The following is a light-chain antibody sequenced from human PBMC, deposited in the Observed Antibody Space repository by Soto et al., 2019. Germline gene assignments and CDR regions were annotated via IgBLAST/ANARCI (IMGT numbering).Light chain of an antibody. CDR2: GAS. J-gene: IGKJ4*01. V-gene: IGKV3-15*01. CDR3: QQDSSWPLT. CDR1: QSVSSN. Sequence: ELVMTQSPATLSVSPGESGTLSCRASQSVSSNLAWYQQRPGQAPRLLIYGASTRATGIPARFSGSGSGTEFTLTSSSLQSEDLGVYYCQQDSSWPLTFGGGTKVEIK.